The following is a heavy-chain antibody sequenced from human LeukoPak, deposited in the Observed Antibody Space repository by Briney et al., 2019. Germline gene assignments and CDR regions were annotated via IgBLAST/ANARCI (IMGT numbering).Heavy chain of an antibody. J-gene: IGHJ5*02. CDR2: ISSASNTI. V-gene: IGHV3-48*01. D-gene: IGHD3-10*01. CDR1: GFTFSSYS. CDR3: ARDGWFGDYNWFDP. Sequence: PGGSLRLSCAASGFTFSSYSVNWVRQAPGKGLEWVSYISSASNTIYYADSVKGRFTISRDNAKNSLYLQTNSLRAEDTAMYYCARDGWFGDYNWFDPWGQGTLVTVSS.